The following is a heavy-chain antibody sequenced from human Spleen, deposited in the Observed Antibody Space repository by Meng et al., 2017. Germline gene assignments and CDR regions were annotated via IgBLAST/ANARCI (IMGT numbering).Heavy chain of an antibody. CDR3: ARLVRGVILLDY. CDR2: IYPGDSDT. CDR1: GYSFTSYW. Sequence: GGSLRLSCKGSGYSFTSYWIGWVRQMPGKGLEWMGIIYPGDSDTRYSPSFQGQVTISANKSISTAYLQWSSLKASDTAMYYCARLVRGVILLDYWGQGTLVTVSS. V-gene: IGHV5-51*01. D-gene: IGHD3-10*01. J-gene: IGHJ4*02.